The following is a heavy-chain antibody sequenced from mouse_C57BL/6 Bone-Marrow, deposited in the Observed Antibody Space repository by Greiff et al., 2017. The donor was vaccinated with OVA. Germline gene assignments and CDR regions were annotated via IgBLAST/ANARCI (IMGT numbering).Heavy chain of an antibody. Sequence: VQLQQSGAELVRPGSSVKLSCKASGYTFTSYWMDWVKQRPGQGLEWIGNIYPSDSDTHYNQKFKDKATLTVDKSSSTAYMQLSSLTSEDSAVYYCAKQGYYYGSFYDFDYWGQGTTLTVSS. V-gene: IGHV1-61*01. CDR1: GYTFTSYW. CDR3: AKQGYYYGSFYDFDY. D-gene: IGHD1-1*01. CDR2: IYPSDSDT. J-gene: IGHJ2*01.